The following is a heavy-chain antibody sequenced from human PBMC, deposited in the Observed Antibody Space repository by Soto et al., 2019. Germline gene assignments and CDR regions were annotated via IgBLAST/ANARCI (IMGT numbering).Heavy chain of an antibody. D-gene: IGHD6-6*01. CDR3: ARFEDLAARTHYYYYGMDV. V-gene: IGHV5-51*01. Sequence: PGESLKISCKGSGYSFISYWIGWVRKMTGKGLEWMGIIYPGDSDTRYSPSFQGQVTISADKSISTAYLQWSSLKASDTAMYYCARFEDLAARTHYYYYGMDVWGQGTTVTVSS. CDR2: IYPGDSDT. J-gene: IGHJ6*02. CDR1: GYSFISYW.